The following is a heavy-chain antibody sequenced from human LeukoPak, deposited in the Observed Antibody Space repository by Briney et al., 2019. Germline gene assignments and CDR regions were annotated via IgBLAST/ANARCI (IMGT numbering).Heavy chain of an antibody. CDR3: ARVVGETSDAFDI. CDR2: INPNSGGT. Sequence: ASVKVSCKASGYTFTGYYMHWVRQAPGQGLEWMGWINPNSGGTNYAQKFQGRVTMTRDTSISTAYMELSRLRSDDTAVYYCARVVGETSDAFDIWGQGTMVTVSS. J-gene: IGHJ3*02. V-gene: IGHV1-2*02. CDR1: GYTFTGYY.